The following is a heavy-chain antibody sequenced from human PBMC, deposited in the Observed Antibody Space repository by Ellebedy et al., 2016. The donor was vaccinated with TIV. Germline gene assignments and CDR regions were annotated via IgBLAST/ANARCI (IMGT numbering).Heavy chain of an antibody. CDR1: GFNFNGYA. V-gene: IGHV3-23*01. CDR2: ISASGTVT. J-gene: IGHJ4*02. CDR3: AKDPREWLVRGYFDY. Sequence: GGSLRLSCAASGFNFNGYAMSWVRQVAGKGLEWLSVISASGTVTYYADSVKGRFTVSRDNSKNTLYLQMNSLRAEDTAVYYCAKDPREWLVRGYFDYWGQGTLVTVSS. D-gene: IGHD6-19*01.